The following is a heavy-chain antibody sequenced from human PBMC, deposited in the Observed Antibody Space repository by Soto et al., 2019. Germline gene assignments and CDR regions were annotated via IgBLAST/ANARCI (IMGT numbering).Heavy chain of an antibody. CDR1: VFTFSSHA. CDR2: ISNSGHRA. CDR3: AKGGPTFLNWFGP. J-gene: IGHJ5*02. D-gene: IGHD5-12*01. Sequence: PGGALRLSGAASVFTFSSHAMNWVRQAPGKGLEWISVISNSGHRAYYADSVKGRFNISRDNSKNTLYLQIKSLRAEDTAAYYCAKGGPTFLNWFGPWGQGTLVTVSS. V-gene: IGHV3-23*01.